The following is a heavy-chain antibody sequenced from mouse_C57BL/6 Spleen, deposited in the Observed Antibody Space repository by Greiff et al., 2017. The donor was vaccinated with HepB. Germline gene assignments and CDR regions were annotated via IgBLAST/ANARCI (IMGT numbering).Heavy chain of an antibody. CDR1: GFTFSSYG. CDR3: ARDGDSSGWFAY. Sequence: EVHLVESGGDLVKPGGSLKLSCAASGFTFSSYGMSWVRQTPDKRLEWVATISSGGSYTYYPDSVKGRFTISRDNAKNTLYLQMSSLKSEDTAMYYCARDGDSSGWFAYWGQGTLVTVSA. D-gene: IGHD2-3*01. CDR2: ISSGGSYT. V-gene: IGHV5-6*01. J-gene: IGHJ3*01.